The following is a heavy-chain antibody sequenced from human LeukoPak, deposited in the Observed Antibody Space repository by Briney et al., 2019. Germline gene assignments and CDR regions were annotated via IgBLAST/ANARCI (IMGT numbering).Heavy chain of an antibody. CDR3: ARQTTNYDSRLFDY. CDR1: GYSFTSYW. CDR2: IYPGDSDT. V-gene: IGHV5-51*01. J-gene: IGHJ4*02. D-gene: IGHD3-22*01. Sequence: GESLQISCKGSGYSFTSYWIGWVRQMPGKGLEWMGIIYPGDSDTRYSPSFQGRVTISADKSISTAYLQWSSLKASDTAMYYCARQTTNYDSRLFDYWGQGTLVTVSS.